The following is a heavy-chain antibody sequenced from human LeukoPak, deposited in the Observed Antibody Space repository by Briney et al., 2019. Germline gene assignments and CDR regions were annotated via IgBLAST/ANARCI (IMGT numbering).Heavy chain of an antibody. V-gene: IGHV4-34*01. CDR1: GGSFSGYY. CDR2: INHSGST. CDR3: AREHRYYDSSGYYQNFDY. Sequence: SETLSLTCAVYGGSFSGYYWSWIRQPPGKGLEWIGEINHSGSTNYNPSLKSRVTISVDTSKNQFSLKLSSVTAADTAVYYCAREHRYYDSSGYYQNFDYWGQGTLVTVSS. J-gene: IGHJ4*02. D-gene: IGHD3-22*01.